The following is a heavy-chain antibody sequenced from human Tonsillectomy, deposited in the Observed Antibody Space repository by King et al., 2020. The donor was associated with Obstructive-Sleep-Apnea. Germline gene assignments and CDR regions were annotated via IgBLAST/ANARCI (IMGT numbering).Heavy chain of an antibody. V-gene: IGHV4-59*01. CDR2: IYYSGST. J-gene: IGHJ2*01. D-gene: IGHD6-13*01. Sequence: VQLQESGPGLVKPSETLSLTCTVSGGSISSYYWSWIRQPPGKGLEWIGYIYYSGSTNYNPSLKSRFTISEDTSKNQFSLKLSSVTAADTAVYYCARTLSIAAAGTGWYFDLWGRGTLVTVSS. CDR3: ARTLSIAAAGTGWYFDL. CDR1: GGSISSYY.